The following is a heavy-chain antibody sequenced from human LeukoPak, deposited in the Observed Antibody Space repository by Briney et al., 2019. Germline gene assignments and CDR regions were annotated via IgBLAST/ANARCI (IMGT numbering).Heavy chain of an antibody. CDR1: GYTFTGYY. CDR3: ARGLNSGYYYYGMDV. Sequence: ASVKVSCKASGYTFTGYYMHWVRQAPGQGLEWMGWINPNSGGTNYAQKFQGRVTMTRDTPISTAYMELSRLRSDDTAVYYCARGLNSGYYYYGMDVWGQGTTVTVSS. CDR2: INPNSGGT. D-gene: IGHD4-23*01. V-gene: IGHV1-2*02. J-gene: IGHJ6*02.